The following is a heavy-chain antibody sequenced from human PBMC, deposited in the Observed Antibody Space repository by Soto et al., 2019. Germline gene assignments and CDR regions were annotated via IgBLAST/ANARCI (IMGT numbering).Heavy chain of an antibody. CDR2: IIPIFGTA. J-gene: IGHJ6*02. CDR1: GGIFSSYA. D-gene: IGHD3-3*01. V-gene: IGHV1-69*01. CDR3: ARADDFSTYYGMDV. Sequence: QVQLVQSGAEVKKPGSSVKVSCKASGGIFSSYAISWVRQAPGQGLEWMGGIIPIFGTANYAQKFQGRVTITADESTSTAYMELSSLRSEDTAVYYCARADDFSTYYGMDVWGQGTTVTVSS.